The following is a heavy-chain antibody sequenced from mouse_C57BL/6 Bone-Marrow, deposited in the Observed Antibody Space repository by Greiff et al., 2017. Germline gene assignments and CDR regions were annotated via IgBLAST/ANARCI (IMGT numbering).Heavy chain of an antibody. V-gene: IGHV5-6*01. J-gene: IGHJ2*01. CDR3: ARLAGTYFDY. Sequence: EVQLQESGGALVKPGGSLKLSCAASGFTFSSYGMSWVRQTPDKRLEWVATISSGGSYTYYPDSVKGRFTISRDNAKNTLYLQMSSLKSEDTAMYYCARLAGTYFDYWGQGTTLTVSS. CDR1: GFTFSSYG. CDR2: ISSGGSYT. D-gene: IGHD4-1*01.